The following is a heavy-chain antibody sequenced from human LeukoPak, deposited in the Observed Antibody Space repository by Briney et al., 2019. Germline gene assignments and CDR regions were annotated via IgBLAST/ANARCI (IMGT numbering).Heavy chain of an antibody. Sequence: SVKVSCKASGGTFSSYAISWVRQAPGQGLEWMGGIIPIFGTANYAQKFQGRVTITADESTSTAYMELSSLRSEDTAVYYCAREKAARPGMGWFDPWGQGTLVTVSS. CDR2: IIPIFGTA. D-gene: IGHD6-6*01. CDR3: AREKAARPGMGWFDP. J-gene: IGHJ5*02. CDR1: GGTFSSYA. V-gene: IGHV1-69*13.